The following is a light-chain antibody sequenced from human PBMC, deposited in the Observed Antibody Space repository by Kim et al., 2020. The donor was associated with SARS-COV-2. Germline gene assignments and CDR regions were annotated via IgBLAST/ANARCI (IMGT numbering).Light chain of an antibody. J-gene: IGKJ1*01. CDR3: QQYDAYAWT. V-gene: IGKV1-5*03. CDR2: KSS. CDR1: QSVSPW. Sequence: SASVGDRVTITCRASQSVSPWLAWYQQKPGKAPNPLIYKSSTLHSGVPSRFSGSGSGTEFTLTITSLQPDDFATYYCQQYDAYAWTFGQGTKLEI.